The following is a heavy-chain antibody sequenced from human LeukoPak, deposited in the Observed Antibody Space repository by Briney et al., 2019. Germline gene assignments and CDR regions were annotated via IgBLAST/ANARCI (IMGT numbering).Heavy chain of an antibody. CDR3: ARDYYDSSGYYPFGYFDL. D-gene: IGHD3-22*01. CDR1: GGSLISGDYY. CDR2: IYYSGST. V-gene: IGHV4-30-4*01. J-gene: IGHJ2*01. Sequence: SQTLSLTCTVSGGSLISGDYYWSWIRQPPGKGLEWLGYIYYSGSTYYNPSLKSRVTISVDTSKNQFSLKLSSVTAADTAVYYCARDYYDSSGYYPFGYFDLWGRGTLVTVSS.